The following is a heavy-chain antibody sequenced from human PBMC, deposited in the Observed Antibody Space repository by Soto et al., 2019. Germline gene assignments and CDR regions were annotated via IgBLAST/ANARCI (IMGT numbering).Heavy chain of an antibody. CDR1: GFTFSSYA. CDR3: AKVETITMIVVVPFDY. J-gene: IGHJ4*02. D-gene: IGHD3-22*01. Sequence: PGGSLRLSCAASGFTFSSYAMSWVRQAPGKGLEWVSAISGSGGSTYYADSVKGRFTISRDNSKNTLYLQMNSLRAEDTAVYYCAKVETITMIVVVPFDYWGQGTLVTVSS. V-gene: IGHV3-23*01. CDR2: ISGSGGST.